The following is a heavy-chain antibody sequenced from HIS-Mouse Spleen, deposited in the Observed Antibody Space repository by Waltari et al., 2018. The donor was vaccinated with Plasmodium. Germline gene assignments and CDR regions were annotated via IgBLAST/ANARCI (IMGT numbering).Heavy chain of an antibody. CDR3: ATTLKIAAADYYYYYGMDV. Sequence: QVQLVQSGAEVKKPGASVKVSCKASGYTFTGYYMHWVRQAPGQGLEWMGWINPNSGGTNYAQKFQGRVTMTRDTSISTAYMELSRLRSDDTAVYYCATTLKIAAADYYYYYGMDVWGQGTTVTVSS. CDR1: GYTFTGYY. V-gene: IGHV1-2*02. D-gene: IGHD6-13*01. J-gene: IGHJ6*02. CDR2: INPNSGGT.